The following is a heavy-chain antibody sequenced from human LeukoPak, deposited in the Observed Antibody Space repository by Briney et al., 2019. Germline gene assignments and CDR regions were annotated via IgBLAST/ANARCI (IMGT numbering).Heavy chain of an antibody. Sequence: GVSLRLSCAASGFTFSSYAMSWVPQAPGRGREWVTANSGSGGSTYYADSVKGRYTISRDNSKNTLYLQMNRLRAEDTAVYYCAKDLSFVIPFNWFDPWGQGTLVTVSS. V-gene: IGHV3-23*01. D-gene: IGHD2/OR15-2a*01. CDR1: GFTFSSYA. CDR2: NSGSGGST. J-gene: IGHJ5*02. CDR3: AKDLSFVIPFNWFDP.